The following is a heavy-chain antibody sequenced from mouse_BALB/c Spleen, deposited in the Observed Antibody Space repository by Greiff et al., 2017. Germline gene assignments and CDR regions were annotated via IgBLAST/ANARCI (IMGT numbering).Heavy chain of an antibody. J-gene: IGHJ1*01. D-gene: IGHD1-2*01. CDR1: GFTFSSYT. CDR2: ISSGGSYT. Sequence: EVQGVESGGGLVKPGGSLKLSCAASGFTFSSYTMSWVRQTPEKRLEWVATISSGGSYTYYPDSVKGRFTISRDNAKNTLYLQMSSLKSEDTAMYYCTRGGLRLRDWYFDVWGAGTTVTVSS. CDR3: TRGGLRLRDWYFDV. V-gene: IGHV5-6-4*01.